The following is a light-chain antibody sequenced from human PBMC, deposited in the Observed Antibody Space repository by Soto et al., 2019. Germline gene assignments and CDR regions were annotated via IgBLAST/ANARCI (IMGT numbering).Light chain of an antibody. CDR3: SSYTSRNTLYV. CDR2: DVN. Sequence: QSALTQPASVSGSLGQSITISCTGTSSDVGAYNFVSWYQQHPGKAPKLMSDDVNNRPSGVSNRFSVSKSARTASLTISGLQADDEADYYCSSYTSRNTLYVLGTGTKLTVL. CDR1: SSDVGAYNF. J-gene: IGLJ1*01. V-gene: IGLV2-14*01.